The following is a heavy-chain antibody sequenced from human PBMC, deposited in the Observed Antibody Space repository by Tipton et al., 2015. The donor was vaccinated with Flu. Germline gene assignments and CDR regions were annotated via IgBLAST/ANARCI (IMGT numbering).Heavy chain of an antibody. CDR3: ARENGGMDV. CDR1: GDSVSSNSAA. CDR2: AYYSSKWYF. Sequence: GLVKPSQTLSLTCGISGDSVSSNSAAWTWIRQSPSRGLEWLGRAYYSSKWYFDYAVSLKSRVTINPDTSKNQFSLQLNFVTPEGTAVYYCARENGGMDVWGQGTTVTVSS. J-gene: IGHJ6*02. V-gene: IGHV6-1*01. D-gene: IGHD1-1*01.